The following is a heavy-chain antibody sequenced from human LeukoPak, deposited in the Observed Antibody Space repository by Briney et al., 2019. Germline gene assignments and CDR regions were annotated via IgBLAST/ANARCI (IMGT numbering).Heavy chain of an antibody. Sequence: ASVKVSCKASGGTFSSYAISWVRQAPGQGLEWMGGIIPIFGTANYAQKFQGRVTITADESTSTAYMELSSLRSGDTAVYYCASRVIAATGGFDYWGQGTLVTVSS. V-gene: IGHV1-69*01. J-gene: IGHJ4*02. CDR2: IIPIFGTA. CDR3: ASRVIAATGGFDY. CDR1: GGTFSSYA. D-gene: IGHD2-15*01.